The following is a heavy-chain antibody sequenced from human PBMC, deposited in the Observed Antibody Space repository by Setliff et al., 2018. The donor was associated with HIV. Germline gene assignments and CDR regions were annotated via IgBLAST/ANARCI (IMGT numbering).Heavy chain of an antibody. V-gene: IGHV4-39*07. J-gene: IGHJ4*02. CDR2: IYFSGSV. CDR1: GDSISRRRSF. D-gene: IGHD1-7*01. Sequence: PSETLSLTFTVSGDSISRRRSFWGWIRQSPGKGLAWIGRIYFSGSVFYNPSLNSRVIISIDTSRNQFSLKLSSVTGADTAVYYCARVSSVIELQVGDYFDSWGQGLLVTVSS. CDR3: ARVSSVIELQVGDYFDS.